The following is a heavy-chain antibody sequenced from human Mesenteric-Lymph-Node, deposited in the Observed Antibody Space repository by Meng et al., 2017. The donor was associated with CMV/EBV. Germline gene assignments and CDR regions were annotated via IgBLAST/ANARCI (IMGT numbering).Heavy chain of an antibody. V-gene: IGHV3-48*03. J-gene: IGHJ4*02. Sequence: GESLKISCEASEFTFSGYEMNWVRQAPGKGLEWVSYISSSGSRTYYADSVKGRFTISRDNARKSLYLQMNSLRAEDTAVYYCARVDGYDNSGYSYYFDYWGQGTLVTVSS. D-gene: IGHD3-22*01. CDR1: EFTFSGYE. CDR2: ISSSGSRT. CDR3: ARVDGYDNSGYSYYFDY.